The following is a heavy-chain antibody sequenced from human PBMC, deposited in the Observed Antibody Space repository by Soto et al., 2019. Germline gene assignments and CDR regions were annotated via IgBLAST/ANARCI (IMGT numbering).Heavy chain of an antibody. CDR1: GFTFSSYG. CDR3: AKEGLAAAGDPFPDY. CDR2: ISYDGSNK. D-gene: IGHD6-13*01. J-gene: IGHJ4*02. Sequence: PGGSLRLSCAASGFTFSSYGMHWFRQAPGKGLEWVAVISYDGSNKYYADSVKGRFTISRDNSKNTLYLQMNSLRAEDTAVYYCAKEGLAAAGDPFPDYWGQGTLVTVSS. V-gene: IGHV3-30*18.